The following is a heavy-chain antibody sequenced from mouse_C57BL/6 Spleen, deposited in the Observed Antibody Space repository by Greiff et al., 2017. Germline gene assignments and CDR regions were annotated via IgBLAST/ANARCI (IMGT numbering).Heavy chain of an antibody. CDR1: GFSLTSYG. CDR2: IWSDGST. J-gene: IGHJ4*01. D-gene: IGHD1-1*01. V-gene: IGHV2-6-1*01. CDR3: ARHRIKNYYGSSYDYAMDY. Sequence: VQRVESGPGLVAPSQSLSITCTVSGFSLTSYGVHWVRQPPGKGLEWLVVIWSDGSTTYNSALKSRLSISKDNSKSQVFLKMNSLQTDDTAMYYCARHRIKNYYGSSYDYAMDYWGQGTSVTVSS.